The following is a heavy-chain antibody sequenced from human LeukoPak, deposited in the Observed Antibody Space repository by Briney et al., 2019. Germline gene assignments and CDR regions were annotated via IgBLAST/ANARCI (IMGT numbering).Heavy chain of an antibody. CDR1: GYTFTSYD. Sequence: ASVKVSCKASGYTFTSYDINWVRQATGQGLEWMGWMNPNSGNTGYAQKFQDRVTMTRNTSISTAYMELSSLRSEDTAVYYCARLVVRGVIITYGMDVWGQGTTVTVSS. D-gene: IGHD3-10*01. CDR2: MNPNSGNT. J-gene: IGHJ6*02. CDR3: ARLVVRGVIITYGMDV. V-gene: IGHV1-8*01.